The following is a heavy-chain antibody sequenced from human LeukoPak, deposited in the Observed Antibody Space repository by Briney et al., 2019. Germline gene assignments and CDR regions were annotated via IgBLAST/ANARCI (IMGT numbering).Heavy chain of an antibody. CDR3: AKEGPYSSGWYPDAFDI. CDR1: GFTFRSYA. D-gene: IGHD6-19*01. J-gene: IGHJ3*02. CDR2: ISGSGGST. Sequence: GGSLRLSCAASGFTFRSYAMSWVRQAPGKGLEWVSAISGSGGSTYYADSVEGRFTISRDNSKNTLYLQMNSLRAEDTALYYCAKEGPYSSGWYPDAFDIWGQGTMVTVSS. V-gene: IGHV3-23*01.